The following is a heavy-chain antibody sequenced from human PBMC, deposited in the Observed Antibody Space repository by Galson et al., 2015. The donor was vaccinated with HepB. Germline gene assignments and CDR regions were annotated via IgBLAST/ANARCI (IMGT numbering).Heavy chain of an antibody. J-gene: IGHJ2*01. CDR3: ARHRGGGARVYYSFDL. CDR2: INDIGTTT. CDR1: GFTFSSLA. Sequence: SLRLSCAASGFTFSSLAMSWVRQAPGKGLEWVSLINDIGTTTDYTASVKGRFTISRDNSKNTLSLQMTGLTAEDTATYYCARHRGGGARVYYSFDLWGRGTLVSVSS. V-gene: IGHV3-23*01. D-gene: IGHD3-10*01.